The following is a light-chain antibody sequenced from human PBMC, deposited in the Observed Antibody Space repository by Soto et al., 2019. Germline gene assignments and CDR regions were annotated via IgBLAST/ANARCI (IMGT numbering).Light chain of an antibody. V-gene: IGKV1-39*01. Sequence: DIQMTQSPSSVSASLGDTVTITCRASQDINVYLNWYQQKPGEVPKLLIYSGSTLHSGVPSRFTGSGSETDFTLTIRSLQPEDFATYYCQHAYVVPYSFGQGTKVDI. CDR3: QHAYVVPYS. J-gene: IGKJ2*03. CDR2: SGS. CDR1: QDINVY.